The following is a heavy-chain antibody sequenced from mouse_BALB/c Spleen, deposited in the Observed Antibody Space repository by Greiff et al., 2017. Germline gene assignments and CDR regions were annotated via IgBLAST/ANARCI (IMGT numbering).Heavy chain of an antibody. J-gene: IGHJ3*01. CDR3: ARAEVRPWFAY. V-gene: IGHV5-6*01. Sequence: DVQLVESGGDLVKPGGSLKLSCAASGFTFSSYGMSWVRQTPDKRLEWVATISSGGSYTYYPDSVKGRFTISRDNAKNTLYLQMSSLKSEDTAMYYCARAEVRPWFAYWGQGTLVTVSA. CDR2: ISSGGSYT. D-gene: IGHD2-14*01. CDR1: GFTFSSYG.